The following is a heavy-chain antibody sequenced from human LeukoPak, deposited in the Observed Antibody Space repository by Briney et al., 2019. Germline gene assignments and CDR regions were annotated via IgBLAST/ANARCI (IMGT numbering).Heavy chain of an antibody. CDR2: FYYTGTI. CDR3: ARQGVVPNKAGWYFDL. D-gene: IGHD3-10*01. CDR1: DGSMSSTDHF. Sequence: SETLSLTCIVSDGSMSSTDHFWGWIRPPPGKGLEWIGSFYYTGTIFYSPSLESRGTISIDTSKNQFSLKIRSVTAADTAVYYCARQGVVPNKAGWYFDLWGRGALVTVSS. J-gene: IGHJ2*01. V-gene: IGHV4-39*01.